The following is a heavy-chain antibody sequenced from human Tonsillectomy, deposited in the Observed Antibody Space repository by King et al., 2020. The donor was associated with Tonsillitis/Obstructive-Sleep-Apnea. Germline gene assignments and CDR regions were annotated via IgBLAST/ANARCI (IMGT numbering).Heavy chain of an antibody. Sequence: QLVQSGSELKKPGASVKVSCKASGYTFTRYSINWVRQAPGQGLEWMGWINTNTGNPTYAQGFTGRFVFSLYTSVSTAYLQISILNAEDTSVYYCARVEYGENWFDPWGQGTLVTVSS. J-gene: IGHJ5*02. CDR2: INTNTGNP. CDR1: GYTFTRYS. V-gene: IGHV7-4-1*02. CDR3: ARVEYGENWFDP. D-gene: IGHD4-17*01.